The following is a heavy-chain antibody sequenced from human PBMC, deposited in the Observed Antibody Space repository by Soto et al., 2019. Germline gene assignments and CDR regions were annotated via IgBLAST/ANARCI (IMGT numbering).Heavy chain of an antibody. CDR2: IWYDGSNK. CDR3: GSEYCSGGSCYYSGMDV. CDR1: GFTFSSYG. Sequence: QVQLVESGGGVVQPGRSLRLSCAASGFTFSSYGMHWVRQAPGKGLEWVAVIWYDGSNKYYADSVKGRFTISRDNSKNTPYLQMNSLSAENTTVYFCGSEYCSGGSCYYSGMDVWGQGTTVTVSS. J-gene: IGHJ6*02. D-gene: IGHD2-15*01. V-gene: IGHV3-33*01.